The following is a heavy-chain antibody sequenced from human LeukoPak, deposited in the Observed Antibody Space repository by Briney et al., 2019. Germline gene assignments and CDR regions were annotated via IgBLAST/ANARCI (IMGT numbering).Heavy chain of an antibody. D-gene: IGHD3-10*01. J-gene: IGHJ6*02. CDR3: AREAVITMVRGVIHYYYYGMDV. CDR2: IWYDGSNK. Sequence: SCKASGYTFTSYYMHWVRQAPGKGLEWVAVIWYDGSNKYYADSVKGRFTISRDNSKNTLYLQMNSLRAEDTAVYYCAREAVITMVRGVIHYYYYGMDVWGQGTTVTVSS. V-gene: IGHV3-33*01. CDR1: GYTFTSYY.